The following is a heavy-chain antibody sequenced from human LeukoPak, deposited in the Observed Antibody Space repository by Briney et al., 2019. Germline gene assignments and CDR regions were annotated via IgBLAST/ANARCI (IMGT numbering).Heavy chain of an antibody. CDR2: VNLQGGT. D-gene: IGHD2-8*01. J-gene: IGHJ5*02. Sequence: SETLSLTCDVSGGSITQTNYWTWVRQPPGKGLEWIGEVNLQGGTNYNPSLLRRVAISVDTSANHVSLQMTSVTAADTAVYYCARRYCTNGVCYLVSWGQGTLVTVSS. V-gene: IGHV4-4*02. CDR3: ARRYCTNGVCYLVS. CDR1: GGSITQTNY.